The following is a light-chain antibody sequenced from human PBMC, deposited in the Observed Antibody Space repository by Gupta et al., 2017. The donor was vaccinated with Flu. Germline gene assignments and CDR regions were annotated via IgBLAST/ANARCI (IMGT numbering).Light chain of an antibody. CDR2: AAS. J-gene: IGKJ1*01. Sequence: DIQMTQSPSSLSASVGDRVTITCRASQSISSYLNWYQQKPGKAPKLLIYAASSLQSGVPSRFSGSGLATDFTLPISSRQPEDFAPYYCQQTDSTPPLTFGQGTKVEIK. V-gene: IGKV1-39*01. CDR3: QQTDSTPPLT. CDR1: QSISSY.